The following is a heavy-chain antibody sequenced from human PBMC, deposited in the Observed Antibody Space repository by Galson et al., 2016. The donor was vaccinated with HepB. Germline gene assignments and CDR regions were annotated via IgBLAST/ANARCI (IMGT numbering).Heavy chain of an antibody. D-gene: IGHD2-8*01. J-gene: IGHJ4*02. CDR1: GASISPANW. Sequence: ETLSLTCAVSGASISPANWWSWVRQPPGKGLEWIGEIYQSGSTNYSPSLQSRVTISVDKSKNQISLTLGSVTAADTAVYYCARGGLIWYQNCFDLWGQGTLVTVSS. CDR2: IYQSGST. CDR3: ARGGLIWYQNCFDL. V-gene: IGHV4-4*02.